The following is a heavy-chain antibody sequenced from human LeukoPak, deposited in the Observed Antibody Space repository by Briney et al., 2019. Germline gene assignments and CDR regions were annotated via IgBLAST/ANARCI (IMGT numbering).Heavy chain of an antibody. D-gene: IGHD3-10*01. J-gene: IGHJ5*02. CDR3: AREPLLWFGERRRAFDP. CDR2: IYTSGST. V-gene: IGHV4-61*02. Sequence: SQTLSLTCTVSGGSISSGSYYWRWIRQPAGKGLEWIGRIYTSGSTNYNPSLKSRFTISVDTSKNQFSLKLSSVTAADTAVYYCAREPLLWFGERRRAFDPWGQGTLVTVSS. CDR1: GGSISSGSYY.